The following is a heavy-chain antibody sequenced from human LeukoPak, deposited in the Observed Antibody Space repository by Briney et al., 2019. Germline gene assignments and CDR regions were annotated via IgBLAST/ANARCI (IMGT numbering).Heavy chain of an antibody. Sequence: GGSLRLSCAASGFTFSKYGMRWVRQAPGKGLEWVAFTRYDGSNKYYADSVKGRFTISRDNSKNTMFLQMNSLRAEDTAVYYCAKDPGLFGELLSYYYMDVWGKGTTVTISS. J-gene: IGHJ6*03. CDR2: TRYDGSNK. D-gene: IGHD3-10*02. CDR1: GFTFSKYG. V-gene: IGHV3-30*02. CDR3: AKDPGLFGELLSYYYMDV.